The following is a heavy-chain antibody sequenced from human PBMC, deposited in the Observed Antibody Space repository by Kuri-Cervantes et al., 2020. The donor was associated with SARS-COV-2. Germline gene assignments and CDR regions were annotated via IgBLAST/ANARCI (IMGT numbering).Heavy chain of an antibody. V-gene: IGHV4-34*01. J-gene: IGHJ6*03. CDR1: GYSISSGYY. Sequence: GSLRLSCAVSGYSISSGYYWSWIRQPPGKGLEWIGEINHSGSTNYNPSLKSRVTISVDTSKNQFSLKLSSVTAADTAVYYCARGTSKIFGVAIYYYYYYMDVWGKGTTVTVSS. CDR3: ARGTSKIFGVAIYYYYYYMDV. CDR2: INHSGST. D-gene: IGHD3-3*01.